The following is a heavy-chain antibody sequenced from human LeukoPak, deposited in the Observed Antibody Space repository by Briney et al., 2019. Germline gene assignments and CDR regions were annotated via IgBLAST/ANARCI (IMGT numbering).Heavy chain of an antibody. D-gene: IGHD2-21*02. CDR3: ARAYMTATRHFDS. CDR2: IIPIFGTP. V-gene: IGHV1-69*13. CDR1: GGTFSSYT. Sequence: GASVKVSCKTSGGTFSSYTISWVRQAPGQGLEWMGWIIPIFGTPHYTQKFQDRVTITADASTSTAYMELSSLRSEDTAVYYCARAYMTATRHFDSWGQGTLVTVSS. J-gene: IGHJ4*02.